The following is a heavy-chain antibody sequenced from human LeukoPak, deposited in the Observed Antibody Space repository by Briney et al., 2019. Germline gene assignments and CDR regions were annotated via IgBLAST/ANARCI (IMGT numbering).Heavy chain of an antibody. J-gene: IGHJ4*02. CDR1: GFTFSDNY. D-gene: IGHD5-18*01. CDR2: IYNTGAT. Sequence: PGWSLRLSCAASGFTFSDNYMTWVRQAPGKGLEWVSSIYNTGATHYAESVKGRFTISRDNSKNTLFLQMNSLRAEDTAVYYCARSHHTAMVTPMDYWGQGTLVTVSS. V-gene: IGHV3-66*01. CDR3: ARSHHTAMVTPMDY.